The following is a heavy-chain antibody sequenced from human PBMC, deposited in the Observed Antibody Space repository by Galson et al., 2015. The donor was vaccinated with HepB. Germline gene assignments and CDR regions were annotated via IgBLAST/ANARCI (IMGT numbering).Heavy chain of an antibody. D-gene: IGHD1-26*01. J-gene: IGHJ6*03. CDR1: GFTFSGYS. Sequence: SLRLSCAASGFTFSGYSMNWVRQAPGKGLEWVSSISSSSSSIYDADSVKGRFTISRDNAKNSLYLQMNSLRAEDTAVYYCAKVGATWVQHYYYMDVWGKGTTVTVSS. CDR2: ISSSSSSI. CDR3: AKVGATWVQHYYYMDV. V-gene: IGHV3-21*01.